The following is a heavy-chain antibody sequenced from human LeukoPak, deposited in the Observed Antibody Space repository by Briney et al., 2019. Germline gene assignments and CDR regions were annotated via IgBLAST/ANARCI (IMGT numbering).Heavy chain of an antibody. CDR1: GFTFGDYA. D-gene: IGHD3-10*01. J-gene: IGHJ4*02. Sequence: QAGGSLRLSCTTSGFTFGDYAMSWVRQAPGKGLEYVSAMSSNGVITYYADSVKGRFTISRDNSKNTLYLQMSSLRAEDTAVYYCVSRLGVISWGQGTLVTVSS. CDR3: VSRLGVIS. CDR2: MSSNGVIT. V-gene: IGHV3-64D*06.